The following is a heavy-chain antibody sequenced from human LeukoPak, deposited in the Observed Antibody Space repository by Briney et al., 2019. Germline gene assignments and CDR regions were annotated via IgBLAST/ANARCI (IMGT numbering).Heavy chain of an antibody. CDR3: AKDRTATTDAFDM. CDR1: AFTLCDYA. CDR2: ISWNSGMI. J-gene: IGHJ3*02. D-gene: IGHD1-26*01. V-gene: IGHV3-9*01. Sequence: GRSLRLSCAASAFTLCDYAMQWVRQPPGKGLEWVTGISWNSGMIAYADPVKGRFTISRDTTKNFLYLQMNSLRAEDTALYYCAKDRTATTDAFDMWGQGRTVTVSS.